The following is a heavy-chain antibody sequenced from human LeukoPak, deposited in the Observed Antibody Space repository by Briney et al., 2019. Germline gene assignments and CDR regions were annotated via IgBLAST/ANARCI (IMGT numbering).Heavy chain of an antibody. CDR3: ARDFIGTTLWRHDY. V-gene: IGHV3-74*01. Sequence: GGSLRLSCAASGFTFNTYWMHWVRQAPGKGLVWVSRLNSDGSDTNYADSVKGRFTISRDNAKNSLYLQMNSLRAEDTAVYYCARDFIGTTLWRHDYWGQGTLVTVSS. CDR2: LNSDGSDT. D-gene: IGHD1-1*01. CDR1: GFTFNTYW. J-gene: IGHJ4*02.